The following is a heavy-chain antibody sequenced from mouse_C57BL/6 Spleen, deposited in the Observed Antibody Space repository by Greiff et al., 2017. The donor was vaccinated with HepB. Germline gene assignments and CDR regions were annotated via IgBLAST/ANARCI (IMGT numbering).Heavy chain of an antibody. Sequence: VQLQQSGPELVKPGASVKISCKASGYTFTDYYMNWVKQSHGKSLEWIGDINPNNGGTSYNQKFKGKATLTVDKSSSTAYMELRSLTSEDSAVYYCARSDYGYDVGYWGQGTTLTVSS. J-gene: IGHJ2*01. CDR3: ARSDYGYDVGY. D-gene: IGHD2-2*01. CDR1: GYTFTDYY. CDR2: INPNNGGT. V-gene: IGHV1-26*01.